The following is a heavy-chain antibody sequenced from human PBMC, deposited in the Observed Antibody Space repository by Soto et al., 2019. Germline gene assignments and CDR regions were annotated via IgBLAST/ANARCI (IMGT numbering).Heavy chain of an antibody. V-gene: IGHV3-21*01. Sequence: PGGSLRLFCAASGFTFSSNSMNWVRHAQGKGLEWVSSISSSSSYIYYADSVKGRFTISRDNAKNSLYLQMNSLRVEDTAVYYCARVGDFWSGYTDYWGQGTLVTVSS. CDR1: GFTFSSNS. CDR3: ARVGDFWSGYTDY. CDR2: ISSSSSYI. J-gene: IGHJ4*02. D-gene: IGHD3-3*01.